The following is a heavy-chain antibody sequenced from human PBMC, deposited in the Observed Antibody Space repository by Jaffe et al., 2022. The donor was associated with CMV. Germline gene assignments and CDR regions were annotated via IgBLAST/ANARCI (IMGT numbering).Heavy chain of an antibody. Sequence: EVQLLESGGVLVQRGGSLRLSCAASGFTFRTYAMSWVRQAPGTGLEWVSTIGGKSRSAYYADSVKGRFTISRDNSKNTLFLQMNSLRADDTARYFCARNRGDGFDSWGQGSVVTVSS. D-gene: IGHD3-10*01. J-gene: IGHJ4*02. CDR3: ARNRGDGFDS. V-gene: IGHV3-23*01. CDR2: IGGKSRSA. CDR1: GFTFRTYA.